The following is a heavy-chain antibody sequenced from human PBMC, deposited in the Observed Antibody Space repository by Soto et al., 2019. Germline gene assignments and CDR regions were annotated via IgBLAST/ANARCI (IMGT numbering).Heavy chain of an antibody. CDR3: AREKPATQAVGERFDY. CDR1: GYTFTSYA. CDR2: INAGNGNT. J-gene: IGHJ4*02. Sequence: GASVKVSCKASGYTFTSYALHWVRQAPGQRLEWMGWINAGNGNTKYSQKFQGRVTITRDTSASTAYMELSSLRVEDMAVYYCAREKPATQAVGERFDYWGQGTLVTVSS. V-gene: IGHV1-3*03. D-gene: IGHD3-16*01.